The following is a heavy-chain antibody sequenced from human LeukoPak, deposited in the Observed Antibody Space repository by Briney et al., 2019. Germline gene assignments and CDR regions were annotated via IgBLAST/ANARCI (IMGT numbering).Heavy chain of an antibody. CDR1: GFTFSSYG. D-gene: IGHD3-3*01. V-gene: IGHV3-33*01. J-gene: IGHJ4*02. Sequence: GRSLILSCAASGFTFSSYGMHWVRQAPGKGLEWVAVIWYDGSNKYYADSVKGRFTISRDNSKNTLYLQMNSLRAEDTAVYYCAGGEYDFWSGYYLGGLYWGQGALVTVSS. CDR3: AGGEYDFWSGYYLGGLY. CDR2: IWYDGSNK.